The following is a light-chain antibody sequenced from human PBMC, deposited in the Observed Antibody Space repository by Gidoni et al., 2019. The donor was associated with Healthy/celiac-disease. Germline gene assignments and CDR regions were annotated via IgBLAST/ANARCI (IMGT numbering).Light chain of an antibody. CDR3: QVWHSSSDHPGYV. V-gene: IGLV3-21*04. CDR2: DDS. Sequence: SYVLTQPPSGSVAPGKTARITCGGNNSGSKSVHWYQQKPGQAPVLVIYDDSDRPSGIPERFSGSNSGNTATLTISRVEAGDEADYYCQVWHSSSDHPGYVFGTGTKVTVL. CDR1: NSGSKS. J-gene: IGLJ1*01.